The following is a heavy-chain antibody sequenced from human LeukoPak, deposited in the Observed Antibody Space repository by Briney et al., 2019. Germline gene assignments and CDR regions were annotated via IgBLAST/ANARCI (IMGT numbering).Heavy chain of an antibody. Sequence: GGSLRLSCAASGFTLSSYGMHWVRQAPGKGLEWVAVISYDGSNKYYADSVKGRFTISRDNSKNTLYLQMNSLRAEDTAVYYCAKISGSGSYYNDYFDYWGQGTLVTVSS. J-gene: IGHJ4*02. D-gene: IGHD3-10*01. CDR2: ISYDGSNK. CDR1: GFTLSSYG. CDR3: AKISGSGSYYNDYFDY. V-gene: IGHV3-30*18.